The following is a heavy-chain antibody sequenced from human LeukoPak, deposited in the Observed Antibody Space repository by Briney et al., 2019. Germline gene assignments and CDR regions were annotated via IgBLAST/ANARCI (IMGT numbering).Heavy chain of an antibody. D-gene: IGHD2-21*01. CDR1: GFTFSSYS. CDR2: IGPSSVNI. J-gene: IGHJ4*02. V-gene: IGHV3-48*02. CDR3: VRDTLWCFDS. Sequence: PGGSLRLCCAASGFTFSSYSMNWVRQAPGKGLEWISYIGPSSVNIGYADSVKGRCTISRDNAKNSLFLQMNSLSDEDTAVYYCVRDTLWCFDSWGQGTLVTVSS.